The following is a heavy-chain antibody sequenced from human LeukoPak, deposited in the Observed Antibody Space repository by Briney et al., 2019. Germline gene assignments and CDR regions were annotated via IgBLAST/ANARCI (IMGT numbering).Heavy chain of an antibody. CDR1: GGSVSSSNYY. CDR2: IYHSGST. J-gene: IGHJ4*02. D-gene: IGHD1-26*01. CDR3: AIDVVGAQLDY. V-gene: IGHV4-39*07. Sequence: PSETLSLTCSASGGSVSSSNYYWGWIRQPPGKGLEWIGSIYHSGSTYYNPSLKSRVTISVDTSKNQFSLKLSSVTAADTAVYYCAIDVVGAQLDYWGQGTLVTVSS.